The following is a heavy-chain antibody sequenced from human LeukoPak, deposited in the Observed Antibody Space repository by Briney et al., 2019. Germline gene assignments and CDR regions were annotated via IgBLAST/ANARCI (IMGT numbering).Heavy chain of an antibody. CDR3: ARLFGTTAFLDY. CDR2: IIISGSST. V-gene: IGHV3-11*04. CDR1: GFTVSSNY. J-gene: IGHJ4*02. Sequence: KSGGSLRLSCAASGFTVSSNYMSWVRQAPGKGLEWVSTIIISGSSTYYADSVKGRFTISRDNAKNSLYLQMNSLRAEDTAVYYCARLFGTTAFLDYWGQGTLVTVSS. D-gene: IGHD1-7*01.